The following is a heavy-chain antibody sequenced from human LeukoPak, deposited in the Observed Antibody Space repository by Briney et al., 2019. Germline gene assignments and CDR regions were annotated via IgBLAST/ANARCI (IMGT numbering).Heavy chain of an antibody. D-gene: IGHD6-19*01. CDR2: MYGGGST. V-gene: IGHV3-53*04. J-gene: IGHJ4*02. Sequence: GGSLRLSCAASGFTVSSNYMSWVRQAPGKGLEWVSIMYGGGSTYYADSVKGRFTISRHNSKNPLYIQMNSLRTDDTALSYCARGAGSEFDYWDQGTLVPVSS. CDR3: ARGAGSEFDY. CDR1: GFTVSSNY.